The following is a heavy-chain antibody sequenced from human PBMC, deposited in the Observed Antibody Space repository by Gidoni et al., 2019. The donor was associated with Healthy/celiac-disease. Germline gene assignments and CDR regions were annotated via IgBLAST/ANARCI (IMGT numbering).Heavy chain of an antibody. CDR3: AKAADSSGYPMAAFDI. Sequence: EVQLVESGGGLVQPGRSLRLSCAASGFTFDDYAMHWVRQAPGKGLAWVSGISWNSGSIGYADSVKGRFTISRDNAKNSLYLQMNSLRAEDTALYYCAKAADSSGYPMAAFDIWGQGTMVTVSS. CDR2: ISWNSGSI. CDR1: GFTFDDYA. J-gene: IGHJ3*02. V-gene: IGHV3-9*01. D-gene: IGHD3-22*01.